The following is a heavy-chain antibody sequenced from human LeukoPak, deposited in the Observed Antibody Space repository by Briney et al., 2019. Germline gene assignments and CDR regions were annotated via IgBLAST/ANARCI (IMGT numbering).Heavy chain of an antibody. CDR1: GYTFTGYY. J-gene: IGHJ6*03. V-gene: IGHV1-2*02. CDR2: INPNSGGT. D-gene: IGHD5-24*01. Sequence: ASVKVSCKASGYTFTGYYMHWVRQAPGQGLEWMGWINPNSGGTNYAQKFQGRVTMTRDTSISTAYMELSRLRSDDTAVYYCARAAYESDRYNPPLGYYMDVWGKGTTVTVSS. CDR3: ARAAYESDRYNPPLGYYMDV.